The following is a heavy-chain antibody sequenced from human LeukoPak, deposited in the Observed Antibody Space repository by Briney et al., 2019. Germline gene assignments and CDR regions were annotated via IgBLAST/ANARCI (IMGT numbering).Heavy chain of an antibody. D-gene: IGHD6-19*01. V-gene: IGHV1-2*04. CDR2: INPNSGGT. CDR3: ARSLLAVAGPTYYFDY. CDR1: GYTFTGYY. Sequence: GASVKVSCKASGYTFTGYYMHWVRQAPGQGLEWMGWINPNSGGTNYAQKFQGWVTMTRDTSISTAYMELSRLRSDDTAVYYCARSLLAVAGPTYYFDYWGQGTLVTVSS. J-gene: IGHJ4*02.